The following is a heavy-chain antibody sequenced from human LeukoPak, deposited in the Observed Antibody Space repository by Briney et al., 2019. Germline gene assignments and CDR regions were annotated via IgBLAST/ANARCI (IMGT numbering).Heavy chain of an antibody. D-gene: IGHD6-13*01. Sequence: GGSLRLSCAASGFTFSSYWMHWVRQAPGKGLVWVSRINSDGSSTSYADSVKGRFTISRDNAKNTLYLQMNSLRAEDTAVYYCARGAAAGIPPPVDYYYYGMDVWGQGTTVTVSS. V-gene: IGHV3-74*01. CDR3: ARGAAAGIPPPVDYYYYGMDV. J-gene: IGHJ6*02. CDR2: INSDGSST. CDR1: GFTFSSYW.